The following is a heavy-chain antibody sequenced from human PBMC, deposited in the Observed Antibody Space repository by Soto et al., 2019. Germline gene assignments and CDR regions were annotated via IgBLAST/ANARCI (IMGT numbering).Heavy chain of an antibody. D-gene: IGHD5-18*01. CDR1: GGSISSAAYY. CDR3: AREYTYGSNFFDC. Sequence: PSETLSLTCTVSGGSISSAAYYWSWIRQHPGKGLECIVYISHSGITYYNPSLKSRVIISVDTSKNQFSLSLTSVTAADTAVYYCAREYTYGSNFFDCWGQGALVTVSS. J-gene: IGHJ4*02. CDR2: ISHSGIT. V-gene: IGHV4-31*03.